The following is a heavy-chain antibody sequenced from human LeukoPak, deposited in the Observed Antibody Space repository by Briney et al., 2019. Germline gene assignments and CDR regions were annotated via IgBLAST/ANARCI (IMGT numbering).Heavy chain of an antibody. Sequence: GGSLRLSCAASGFTFSKYAMTWVRQAPGKGLEWVSSISTNGDITYYADSVQGRFTISRDSSKNTLYLQMNSLRAEDTAVYYCAKAGFIYGYIPFDYWGQGTLVTVSS. CDR3: AKAGFIYGYIPFDY. CDR2: ISTNGDIT. CDR1: GFTFSKYA. V-gene: IGHV3-23*01. D-gene: IGHD5-18*01. J-gene: IGHJ4*02.